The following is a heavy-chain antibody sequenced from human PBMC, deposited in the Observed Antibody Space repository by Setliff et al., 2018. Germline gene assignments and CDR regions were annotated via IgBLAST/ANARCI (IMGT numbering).Heavy chain of an antibody. CDR1: GGTFSSYA. Sequence: SVKVSCKASGGTFSSYAISWVRQAPGQGLEWMGRIIPIFGTANYAQKFQGRVTITADKSTGTAYMELSSLRSEDTAVYYCARDCRDIVVVPAAMSNDYYYYYYMDVWGKGTTVTVSS. D-gene: IGHD2-2*01. J-gene: IGHJ6*03. CDR2: IIPIFGTA. CDR3: ARDCRDIVVVPAAMSNDYYYYYYMDV. V-gene: IGHV1-69*06.